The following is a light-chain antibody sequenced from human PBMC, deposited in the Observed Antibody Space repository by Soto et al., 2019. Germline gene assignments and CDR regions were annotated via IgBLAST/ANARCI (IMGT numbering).Light chain of an antibody. CDR1: SSDVGLYNY. Sequence: QSVLTQPASVSGSPGQSITISCTGTSSDVGLYNYVSWYQHHPGKAPKLMIYDVSDRPSGVSNRFSGSKSGNTASLTISGLQAEDEGDYYCSSYTSTSTVKFAGGTKLTVL. CDR3: SSYTSTSTVK. V-gene: IGLV2-14*01. J-gene: IGLJ2*01. CDR2: DVS.